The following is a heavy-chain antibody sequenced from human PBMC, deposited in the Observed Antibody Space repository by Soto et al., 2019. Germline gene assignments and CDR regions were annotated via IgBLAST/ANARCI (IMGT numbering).Heavy chain of an antibody. CDR1: GFTFSSYS. Sequence: EVQLVESGGGLVQPGGSLRLSCAASGFTFSSYSMNWVRQAPGKGLEWVSYISSSSSTIYYADSVKGRLTIARDNAKNPLYLQMNSLRAVDPGVCYCASIRRYFDWLLDYWGQGTLVTVSS. V-gene: IGHV3-48*01. CDR3: ASIRRYFDWLLDY. J-gene: IGHJ4*02. CDR2: ISSSSSTI. D-gene: IGHD3-9*01.